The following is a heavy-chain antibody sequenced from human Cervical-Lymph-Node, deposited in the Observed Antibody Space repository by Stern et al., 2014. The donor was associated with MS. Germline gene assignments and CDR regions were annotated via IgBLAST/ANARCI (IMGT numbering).Heavy chain of an antibody. D-gene: IGHD3-3*01. Sequence: EVQLVESGGGLVQPGRSLRLSWAASGFTFDDYAMHWVRPAPGKGLEWVSGITWNSVSVGYADSVKGRFTISRDNAKNSLYLQMNSLRGDDTALYYCAKGSGGSGYYPVALDYWGQGTLVTVSS. CDR3: AKGSGGSGYYPVALDY. CDR1: GFTFDDYA. J-gene: IGHJ4*02. V-gene: IGHV3-9*01. CDR2: ITWNSVSV.